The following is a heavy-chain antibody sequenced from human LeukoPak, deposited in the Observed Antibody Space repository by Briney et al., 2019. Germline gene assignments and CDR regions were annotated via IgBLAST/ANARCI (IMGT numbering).Heavy chain of an antibody. V-gene: IGHV3-48*03. CDR1: GFTFSSYE. J-gene: IGHJ3*02. CDR2: ISSSGSTI. Sequence: PGGSLRLSCAASGFTFSSYEMNWVRQAPGKGLAGVSYISSSGSTIYYADSVKGRFTISRGNAKNSLYLQMNSLRAEDTAVYYCARVTYYYDSSGYWGHDAFDIWGQGTMVTVSS. CDR3: ARVTYYYDSSGYWGHDAFDI. D-gene: IGHD3-22*01.